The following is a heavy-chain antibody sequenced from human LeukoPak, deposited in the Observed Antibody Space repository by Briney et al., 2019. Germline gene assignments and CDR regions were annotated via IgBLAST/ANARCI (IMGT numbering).Heavy chain of an antibody. J-gene: IGHJ3*02. V-gene: IGHV5-51*01. CDR3: ARVGVRAIDAFDI. CDR2: IYPGDSDT. D-gene: IGHD1-26*01. CDR1: GYSFTSYW. Sequence: KYGESLKISCKGSGYSFTSYWIGWVRQMPGKGLEWMGIIYPGDSDTRYSPSFQGQVTISADKSIRTAYLQWSSLKASDPAMYYCARVGVRAIDAFDIWGQGTMVTVSS.